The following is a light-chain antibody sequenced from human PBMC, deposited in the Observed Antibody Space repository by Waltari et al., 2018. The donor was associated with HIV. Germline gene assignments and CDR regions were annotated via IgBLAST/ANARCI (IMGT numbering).Light chain of an antibody. J-gene: IGKJ1*01. CDR2: DAS. CDR3: QQRSNWPPWT. CDR1: QSVSSY. Sequence: IVLTPSPATLSLSPGARATLSCRASQSVSSYLAWYQQKPGQAPRLLIYDASNRATGIPARFSGSGSGTDFTLTISSLEPEDFAVYYCQQRSNWPPWTFGQGTKVEIK. V-gene: IGKV3-11*01.